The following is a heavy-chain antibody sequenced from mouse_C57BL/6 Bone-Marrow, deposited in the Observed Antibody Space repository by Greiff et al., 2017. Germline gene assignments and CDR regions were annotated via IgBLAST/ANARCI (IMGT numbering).Heavy chain of an antibody. CDR2: IYYSGTI. J-gene: IGHJ1*03. D-gene: IGHD1-2*01. CDR1: GISITTGNFR. V-gene: IGHV3-5*01. Sequence: EVQLQQSGPGLVKPSQTVFLTCTVTGISITTGNFRWSWIRQFPGNKLEWIGYIYYSGTITYNPSPTSHTTITSDTPKKQFFLEMNSMTAEDTAKYYCAREGYYGPYWYFDVWGTGTTVTVSS. CDR3: AREGYYGPYWYFDV.